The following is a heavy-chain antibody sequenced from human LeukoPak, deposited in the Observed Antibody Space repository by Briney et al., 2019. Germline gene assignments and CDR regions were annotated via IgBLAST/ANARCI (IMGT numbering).Heavy chain of an antibody. CDR1: GGSISNTNW. CDR2: ISLTGLT. Sequence: PSGTLSLTCGVSGGSISNTNWWSWVRQPPGQGLEWIGEISLTGLTHYNPSLESRVTVSLDKSKNQLSLNLTSVTAADTAVYYCSRENGAFSPFGYWGQGTLVTVSS. CDR3: SRENGAFSPFGY. D-gene: IGHD2-8*01. J-gene: IGHJ4*02. V-gene: IGHV4-4*02.